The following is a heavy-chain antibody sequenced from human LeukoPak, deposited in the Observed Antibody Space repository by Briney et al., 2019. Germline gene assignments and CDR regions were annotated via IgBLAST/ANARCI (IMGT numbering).Heavy chain of an antibody. J-gene: IGHJ4*02. D-gene: IGHD5-18*01. CDR2: ISSSGSSV. CDR1: GFTFSSYN. V-gene: IGHV3-48*04. CDR3: ASTRRNYGYKADY. Sequence: PGGSLRLSCAASGFTFSSYNLNWVRQAPGKGLEWISHISSSGSSVYYADSVTGRFTISRDNAKNSLYLQMDSLRVEDTAVYYCASTRRNYGYKADYWGQGTLVTVSS.